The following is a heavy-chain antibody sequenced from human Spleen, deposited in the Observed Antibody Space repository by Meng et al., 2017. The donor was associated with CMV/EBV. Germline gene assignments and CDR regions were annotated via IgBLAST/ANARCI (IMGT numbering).Heavy chain of an antibody. CDR2: ISYDGSNK. V-gene: IGHV3-30*04. CDR1: GFTFSSYA. D-gene: IGHD3-22*01. Sequence: GESLKISCAASGFTFSSYAMHWVRQAPGKGLEWVAVISYDGSNKYYADSVKGRFTISRDNSKNTLYLQMNSLRAEDTAVYYCAKESGGYWSRFDYWGQGTLVTVSS. J-gene: IGHJ4*02. CDR3: AKESGGYWSRFDY.